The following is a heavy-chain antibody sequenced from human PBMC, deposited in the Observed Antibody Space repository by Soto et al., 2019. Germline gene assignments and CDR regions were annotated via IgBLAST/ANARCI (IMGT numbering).Heavy chain of an antibody. D-gene: IGHD3-10*02. CDR1: GFTVSSNY. CDR2: IYSGGST. J-gene: IGHJ3*02. V-gene: IGHV3-66*01. Sequence: GGSLRLSCAASGFTVSSNYMSWVRQAPGKGLEWVSVIYSGGSTYYADSVKGRFTISRDNSKNTLYLQMNSLRAEDTAVYYCARVFTGNDAFDIWGQGTMVTVSS. CDR3: ARVFTGNDAFDI.